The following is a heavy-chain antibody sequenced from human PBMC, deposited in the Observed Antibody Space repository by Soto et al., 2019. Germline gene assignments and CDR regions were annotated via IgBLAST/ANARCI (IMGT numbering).Heavy chain of an antibody. V-gene: IGHV3-9*01. CDR1: GFTFDDYA. D-gene: IGHD3-10*01. J-gene: IGHJ4*02. Sequence: EVQLVESGGGLVQPGRSLRLSCAASGFTFDDYAMHWVRQAPGKGLEWVSGISWNSGSIGYADSVKGRFTISRDNAKNSLYLQMNSLRAEDTALYYGAKGKVVRGVIIRFFDYWGQGTLVTVSS. CDR3: AKGKVVRGVIIRFFDY. CDR2: ISWNSGSI.